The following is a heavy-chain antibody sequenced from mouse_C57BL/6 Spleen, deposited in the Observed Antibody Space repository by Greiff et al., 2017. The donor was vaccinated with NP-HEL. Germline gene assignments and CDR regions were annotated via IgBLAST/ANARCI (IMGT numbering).Heavy chain of an antibody. V-gene: IGHV1-52*01. CDR1: GYTFTSYW. J-gene: IGHJ4*01. Sequence: VQLQQPGAELVRPGSSVKLSCKASGYTFTSYWMHWVKQRPIQGLEWIGNIDPSDSETHYNQKFKDKATLTVDKSSSTAYMQLSSLTSEDSAVYYCARGDYGSSLYYYAMDYWGQGTSVTVSS. CDR3: ARGDYGSSLYYYAMDY. D-gene: IGHD1-1*01. CDR2: IDPSDSET.